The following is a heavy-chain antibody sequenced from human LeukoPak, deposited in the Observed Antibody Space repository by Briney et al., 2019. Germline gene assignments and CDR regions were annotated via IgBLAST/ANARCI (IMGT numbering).Heavy chain of an antibody. V-gene: IGHV4-34*01. D-gene: IGHD4-17*01. CDR1: GGSFSGYY. Sequence: PSETLSLTCAVYGGSFSGYYWSWIRQPPGKGLEWIGEINHSGSTNYNPSLKSRVTISVDTSKTQFSLKLSSVTAADTAVYYCAREYSDYGDYGGENWFDPWGQGTLVTVSS. CDR3: AREYSDYGDYGGENWFDP. CDR2: INHSGST. J-gene: IGHJ5*02.